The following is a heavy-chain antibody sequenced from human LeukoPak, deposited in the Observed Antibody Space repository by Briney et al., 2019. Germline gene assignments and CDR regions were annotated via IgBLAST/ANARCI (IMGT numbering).Heavy chain of an antibody. J-gene: IGHJ4*02. D-gene: IGHD6-13*01. CDR3: AKGGSRIAAAGTGG. V-gene: IGHV3-9*01. CDR2: ISWNSGSI. Sequence: GGSLRLSCAASGFTFDDYAMHWVRQAPGKGLEWVSGISWNSGSIGYADSEKGRFTISRDNAKNSLYLQMNSLRAEDTALYYCAKGGSRIAAAGTGGWGQGTLVTVSS. CDR1: GFTFDDYA.